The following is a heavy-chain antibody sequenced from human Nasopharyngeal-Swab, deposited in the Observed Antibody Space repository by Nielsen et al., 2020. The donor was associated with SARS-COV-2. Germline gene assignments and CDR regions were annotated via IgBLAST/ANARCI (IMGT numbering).Heavy chain of an antibody. CDR3: AKDGDEQIVWMDD. Sequence: GGSLRLSCAASGFTFDDYAMHWVRHIPGKGLEWVAGINWNSGRIGYADSVKGRFTISRDNGKNFLYLQMNTLRLEDTAMYYCAKDGDEQIVWMDDWGQGTMVTVSS. D-gene: IGHD6-6*01. CDR1: GFTFDDYA. V-gene: IGHV3-9*01. CDR2: INWNSGRI. J-gene: IGHJ6*02.